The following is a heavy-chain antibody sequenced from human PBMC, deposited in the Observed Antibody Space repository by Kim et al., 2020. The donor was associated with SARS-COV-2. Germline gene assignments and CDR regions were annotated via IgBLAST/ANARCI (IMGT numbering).Heavy chain of an antibody. CDR1: GFTFSSYS. V-gene: IGHV3-48*02. D-gene: IGHD2-2*01. Sequence: GGSLRLSCAASGFTFSSYSMNWVRQAPGKGLEWVSYISSSSSTIYYADSVKGRFTISRDNAKNSLYLQMNSLRDEDTAVYYCARAGAGIVVVPAAARRNYGMDVWGQGTTVTVSS. CDR3: ARAGAGIVVVPAAARRNYGMDV. CDR2: ISSSSSTI. J-gene: IGHJ6*02.